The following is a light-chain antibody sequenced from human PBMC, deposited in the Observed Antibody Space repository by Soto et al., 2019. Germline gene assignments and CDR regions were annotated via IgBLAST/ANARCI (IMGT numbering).Light chain of an antibody. J-gene: IGKJ4*01. CDR1: QSVRSF. Sequence: EIVLTQSPATLSLSPGERATLSCRASQSVRSFLAWYQQKPGQAPRLLIYDTSNRATDIPARFSGSGSGTAFTLTISSLEPEDFAVYYCQQRSNRLLTFGGGTKVEIK. CDR3: QQRSNRLLT. CDR2: DTS. V-gene: IGKV3-11*01.